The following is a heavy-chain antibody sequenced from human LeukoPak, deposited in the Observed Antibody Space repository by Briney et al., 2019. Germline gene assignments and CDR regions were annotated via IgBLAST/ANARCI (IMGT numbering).Heavy chain of an antibody. J-gene: IGHJ4*02. V-gene: IGHV3-20*04. CDR2: INWNGGTT. D-gene: IGHD1-20*01. Sequence: GGSLRLSCAASGFTFDDFGMSWVRQAPGKGLEWVSGINWNGGTTHYADSVKGRFTISRDNSKNTLYLQMNSLRAEDTALYYCAKDVKYNWNYIDYWGQGALVTVSS. CDR3: AKDVKYNWNYIDY. CDR1: GFTFDDFG.